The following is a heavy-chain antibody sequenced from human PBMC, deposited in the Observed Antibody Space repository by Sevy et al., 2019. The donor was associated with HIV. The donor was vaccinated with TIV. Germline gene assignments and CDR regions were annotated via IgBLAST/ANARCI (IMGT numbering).Heavy chain of an antibody. Sequence: GGSLRLSCTVSGFIFSNFAMHWVRQAPGKGLEWVAVTSYDGIHKYYADPVKGRFTVSRDNSRNILSLEMSSLTRDDTAVYYCARGENDDEFFQYWGQGTLVTVSS. CDR1: GFIFSNFA. CDR3: ARGENDDEFFQY. V-gene: IGHV3-30*04. J-gene: IGHJ1*01. CDR2: TSYDGIHK. D-gene: IGHD1-26*01.